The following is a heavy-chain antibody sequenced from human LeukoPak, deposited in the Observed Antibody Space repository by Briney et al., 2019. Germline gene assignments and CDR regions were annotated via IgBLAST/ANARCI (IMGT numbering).Heavy chain of an antibody. CDR2: ISGSGGST. CDR3: AKGYCSGGSCLYAFDY. D-gene: IGHD2-15*01. J-gene: IGHJ4*02. V-gene: IGHV3-23*01. CDR1: GFTFSSYG. Sequence: GGSLRLSCAASGFTFSSYGMSWVRQAPGKGLEWVSAISGSGGSTYHADSVKGRFTISRDNSKNTLYLQMNSLRAEDTAVYYCAKGYCSGGSCLYAFDYWGQGTLVTVSS.